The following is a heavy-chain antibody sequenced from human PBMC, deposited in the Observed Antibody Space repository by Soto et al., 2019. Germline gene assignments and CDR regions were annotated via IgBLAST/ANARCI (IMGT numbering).Heavy chain of an antibody. D-gene: IGHD3-10*01. V-gene: IGHV4-39*01. CDR2: IYYSGST. CDR1: GGSISSSSYY. Sequence: SETLSLTCTVSGGSISSSSYYWGWIRQPPGKGLEWIGSIYYSGSTYYNPSLKSRVTISVDTSKNQFSLKLSSVTAADTAVYYCARSTGEIWFGELLGWFDPWGQGTLVTVSS. CDR3: ARSTGEIWFGELLGWFDP. J-gene: IGHJ5*02.